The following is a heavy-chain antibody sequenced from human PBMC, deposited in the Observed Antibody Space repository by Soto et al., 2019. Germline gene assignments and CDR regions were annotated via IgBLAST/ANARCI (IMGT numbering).Heavy chain of an antibody. V-gene: IGHV4-34*01. D-gene: IGHD2-2*01. CDR2: INHSGST. J-gene: IGHJ5*02. CDR3: ARGFMVVVVPAATIWFDP. CDR1: GGSFSGYY. Sequence: SETLSLTCAVYGGSFSGYYWSWIRQPPGKGLEWIGEINHSGSTNYNPSLKSRVTISVDTSKNQFSLKLSSVTAADTAVYYCARGFMVVVVPAATIWFDPWGQGTLVTVSS.